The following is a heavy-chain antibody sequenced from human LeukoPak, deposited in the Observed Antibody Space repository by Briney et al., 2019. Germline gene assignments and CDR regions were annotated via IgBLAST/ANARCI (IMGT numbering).Heavy chain of an antibody. CDR3: AGGSDFWSRQFDY. CDR2: INHSGST. CDR1: GGSFSGYY. D-gene: IGHD3-3*01. J-gene: IGHJ4*02. Sequence: PSETLSLTCAVYGGSFSGYYWSWIRQPPGKGLEWIGEINHSGSTNYNPSLKSRVTISVDTSKNQFSLKLSSVTAADTAVYYCAGGSDFWSRQFDYWGQGTLVTVSS. V-gene: IGHV4-34*01.